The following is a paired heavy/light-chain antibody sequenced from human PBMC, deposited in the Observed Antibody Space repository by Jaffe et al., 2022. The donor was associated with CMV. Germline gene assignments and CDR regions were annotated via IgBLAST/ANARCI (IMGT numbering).Heavy chain of an antibody. Sequence: EVQLVESGGGLVQPGGSLRLSCAASGFTFSSYEMNWVRQAPGKGLEWVSYISSSGSTIYYADSVKGRFTISRDNAKNSLYLQMNSLRAEDTAVYYCAREGLGGYCSSTSCYPYSLGAFDIWGQGTMVTVSS. D-gene: IGHD2-2*01. CDR1: GFTFSSYE. V-gene: IGHV3-48*03. CDR3: AREGLGGYCSSTSCYPYSLGAFDI. J-gene: IGHJ3*02. CDR2: ISSSGSTI.
Light chain of an antibody. J-gene: IGKJ2*01. Sequence: DIVMTQSPLSLPVTPGEPASISCRSSQSLLHSNGYNYLDWYLQKPGQSPQLLIYLGSNRASGVPDRFSGSGSGTDFTLKISRVEAEDVGVYYCMQALQTPLYTFGQGTKLEIK. CDR1: QSLLHSNGYNY. CDR2: LGS. V-gene: IGKV2-28*01. CDR3: MQALQTPLYT.